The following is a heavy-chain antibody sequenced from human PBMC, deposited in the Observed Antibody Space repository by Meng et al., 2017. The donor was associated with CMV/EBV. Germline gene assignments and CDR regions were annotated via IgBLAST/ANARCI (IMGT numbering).Heavy chain of an antibody. J-gene: IGHJ5*02. V-gene: IGHV4-39*07. CDR2: IYYSGST. D-gene: IGHD3-9*01. CDR1: YS. Sequence: YSWGWIRQPPGKGLEWIGSIYYSGSTYYNPSLKSRVTISVDTSKNQFSLKLSSVTAADTAVYYCARNLFVLRYFDWLPIRNNWFDPWGQGTLVTVSS. CDR3: ARNLFVLRYFDWLPIRNNWFDP.